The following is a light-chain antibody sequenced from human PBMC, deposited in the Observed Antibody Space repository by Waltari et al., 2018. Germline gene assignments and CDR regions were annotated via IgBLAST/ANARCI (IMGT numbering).Light chain of an antibody. CDR2: DAS. V-gene: IGKV3-11*01. Sequence: EIVLTQSPATLSLSPGERATLSCRASQSVSSYLAWYQQKPGQAPRLLIYDASNRATGIPARFSGSGSGTDFTLTISSLEPEDLAVYYCQQRSNWPRVTFGPGTKVDIK. CDR3: QQRSNWPRVT. CDR1: QSVSSY. J-gene: IGKJ3*01.